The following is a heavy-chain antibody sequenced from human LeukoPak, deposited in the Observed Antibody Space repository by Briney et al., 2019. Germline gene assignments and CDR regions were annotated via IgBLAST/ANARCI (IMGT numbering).Heavy chain of an antibody. CDR1: GGTFSSYA. J-gene: IGHJ6*02. CDR2: IIPILGIA. D-gene: IGHD2-15*01. CDR3: ARIYCSGGSCYSPRGVDYYYGMDV. Sequence: ASVKVSCKASGGTFSSYAISWVRQAPGQGLGWMGRIIPILGIANYAQKFQGRVTITADKSTSTVYMELSSLRSEDTAVYYCARIYCSGGSCYSPRGVDYYYGMDVWGQGTTVTVSS. V-gene: IGHV1-69*04.